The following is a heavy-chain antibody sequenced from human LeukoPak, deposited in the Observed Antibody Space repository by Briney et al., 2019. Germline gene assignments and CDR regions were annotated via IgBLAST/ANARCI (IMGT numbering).Heavy chain of an antibody. CDR3: ARPPIAVAGTNYYYYGMDV. J-gene: IGHJ6*02. Sequence: GGSLRLSCAASGFTVGSNYMSWVRQAPGKGLEWVSSISATGGSTFYADSVKGRFTISRDNSKNTLYLQLNSLRAEDTAVYYCARPPIAVAGTNYYYYGMDVWGQGTTVTVSS. V-gene: IGHV3-53*05. CDR1: GFTVGSNY. D-gene: IGHD6-19*01. CDR2: ISATGGST.